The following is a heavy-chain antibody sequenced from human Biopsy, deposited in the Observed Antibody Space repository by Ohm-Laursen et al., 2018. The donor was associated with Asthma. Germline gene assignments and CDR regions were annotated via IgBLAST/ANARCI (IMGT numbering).Heavy chain of an antibody. J-gene: IGHJ4*02. CDR3: LRDTLGYYFDI. CDR2: ITFDGSTQ. D-gene: IGHD6-13*01. Sequence: SLRLSCSASGFAVSRDHMFWARQAPGKGLEWVAVITFDGSTQHYGDSVKGRFTISRDNSKNMLFLQMNSLRAEDTAVYYCLRDTLGYYFDIWGQGTQVTVSS. V-gene: IGHV3-30-3*01. CDR1: GFAVSRDH.